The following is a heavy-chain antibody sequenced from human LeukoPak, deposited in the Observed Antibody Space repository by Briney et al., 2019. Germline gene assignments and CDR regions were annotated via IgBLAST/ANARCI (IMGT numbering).Heavy chain of an antibody. D-gene: IGHD1-14*01. CDR2: INPNSGGT. Sequence: ASVTDSCKSSGYTFTGYYMHWVRQAPGQGREWMGWINPNSGGTNYAQKFKGRVTMTTDTSISTAYMELSRLRSEDTAGYYCARVSEDFNRLYYYYGMDVWGQGTTVTVSS. V-gene: IGHV1-2*02. J-gene: IGHJ6*02. CDR1: GYTFTGYY. CDR3: ARVSEDFNRLYYYYGMDV.